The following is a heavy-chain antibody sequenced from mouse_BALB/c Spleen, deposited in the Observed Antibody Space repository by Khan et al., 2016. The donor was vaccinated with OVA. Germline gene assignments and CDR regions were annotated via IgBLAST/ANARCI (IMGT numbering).Heavy chain of an antibody. J-gene: IGHJ1*01. Sequence: EVQLQESGPGLVKPSQSLSLTCTVSGYSITSDYAWNWIRQFPGNQLEWMGYISYSGSTDFNPSLKSRISITRNTSKNQFFLQLNSVTTEDTATYDCARRYWYFDVWGAGTTVTVSS. CDR1: GYSITSDYA. CDR3: ARRYWYFDV. V-gene: IGHV3-2*02. CDR2: ISYSGST.